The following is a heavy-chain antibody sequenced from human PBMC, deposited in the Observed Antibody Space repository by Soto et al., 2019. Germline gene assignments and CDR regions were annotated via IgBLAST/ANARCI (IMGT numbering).Heavy chain of an antibody. CDR2: IYYSGST. D-gene: IGHD1-26*01. J-gene: IGHJ4*02. CDR1: GGSISSGGYY. Sequence: PSETLSLTCTVSGGSISSGGYYWSWIRQHPGKGLEWIGYIYYSGSTYYNPSLKSRVTISVDTSKNQFSLKLSSVTAADTAVYYCARWGGSYSALYFDYSGQGPLVTVSS. CDR3: ARWGGSYSALYFDY. V-gene: IGHV4-31*03.